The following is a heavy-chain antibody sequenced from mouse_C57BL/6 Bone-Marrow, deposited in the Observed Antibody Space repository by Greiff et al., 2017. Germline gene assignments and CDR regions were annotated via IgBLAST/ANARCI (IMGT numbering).Heavy chain of an antibody. CDR2: IVPNSGGT. CDR3: TRSLYGSSYVTWVSY. CDR1: GYTFTSYW. Sequence: QVQLQQPGAELVMPGASVKLSCKASGYTFTSYWMNWVKQRTGRGLEWIRRIVPNSGGTKYNEKFKSKATLTVDKPSSTAYMQLSSLTSEDSAVYYCTRSLYGSSYVTWVSYWGQGTLVTVSA. V-gene: IGHV1-72*01. J-gene: IGHJ3*01. D-gene: IGHD1-1*01.